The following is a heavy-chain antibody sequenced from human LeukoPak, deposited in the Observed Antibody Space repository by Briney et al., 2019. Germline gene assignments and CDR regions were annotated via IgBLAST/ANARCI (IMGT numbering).Heavy chain of an antibody. D-gene: IGHD6-13*01. CDR1: GFTFTSFY. J-gene: IGHJ4*02. CDR2: INLDGSEQ. Sequence: GGSLRLSCVASGFTFTSFYMSWVRQAPGKGLEWVANINLDGSEQYYVDSVKGRFTISRDNAKNSLYLQMNSPWAEDTAVYYCAREVAVGIGAYNFWGQGTLVTVSS. CDR3: AREVAVGIGAYNF. V-gene: IGHV3-7*01.